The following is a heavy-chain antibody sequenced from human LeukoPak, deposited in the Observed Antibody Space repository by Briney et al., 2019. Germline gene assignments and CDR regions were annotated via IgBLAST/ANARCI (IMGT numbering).Heavy chain of an antibody. V-gene: IGHV1-18*01. CDR1: GYTFTSYG. D-gene: IGHD2-2*01. Sequence: ASAKVSCKASGYTFTSYGISWVRQAPGQGLEWMGWISVYNGNTNYAQNLQGRVTMTTDTSTSTAYMELRSLRSDDTAVYYCARVPSGLPAAKSWFHPWGQGTLVTVSS. CDR2: ISVYNGNT. J-gene: IGHJ5*02. CDR3: ARVPSGLPAAKSWFHP.